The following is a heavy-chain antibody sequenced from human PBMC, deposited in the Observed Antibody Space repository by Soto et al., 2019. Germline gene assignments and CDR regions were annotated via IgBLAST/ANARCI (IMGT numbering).Heavy chain of an antibody. V-gene: IGHV4-34*01. CDR1: VGSFSGYH. Sequence: SETLSLTCAVYVGSFSGYHWSWIRQPPGKGLEWIGEINHSGSTNYNPSLKSRVTISVDTSKNQFSLKLSSVTAADTAVYYCARGLPVARQGFDYWGQGTLVTVSS. D-gene: IGHD6-19*01. CDR3: ARGLPVARQGFDY. J-gene: IGHJ4*02. CDR2: INHSGST.